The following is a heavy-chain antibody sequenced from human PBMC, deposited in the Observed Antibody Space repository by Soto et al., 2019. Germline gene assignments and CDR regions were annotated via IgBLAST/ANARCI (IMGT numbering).Heavy chain of an antibody. CDR2: ISHSGST. D-gene: IGHD6-19*01. V-gene: IGHV4-30-2*01. J-gene: IGHJ4*02. CDR1: GGSISSGGYS. CDR3: ARGGLLPDY. Sequence: QLQLQESGSGLVKPSQTLSLTCAVSGGSISSGGYSWSWIRQPPGKGLEWIGYISHSGSTYYSPSLKXRXTLXVDRSKNQFSLKLSSVTAADTAVYYCARGGLLPDYWGQGTLVTVSS.